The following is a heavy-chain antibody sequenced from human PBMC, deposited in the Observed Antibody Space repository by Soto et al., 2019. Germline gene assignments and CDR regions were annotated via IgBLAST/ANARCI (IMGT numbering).Heavy chain of an antibody. V-gene: IGHV1-69*01. CDR1: GGSFCAYP. J-gene: IGHJ6*02. CDR3: ASYDYGDYGEYHYGMDG. D-gene: IGHD4-17*01. Sequence: KASGGSFCAYPISWVRQVPVQGLEWMGGIIPIFGTANYAQEFQGRVTITADVSTSTAYLELSSLRSEDPAVYYWASYDYGDYGEYHYGMDGWSQGTTVSVS. CDR2: IIPIFGTA.